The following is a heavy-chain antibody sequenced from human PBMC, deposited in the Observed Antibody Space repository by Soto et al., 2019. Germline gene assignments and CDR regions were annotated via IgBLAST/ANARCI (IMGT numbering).Heavy chain of an antibody. Sequence: EVQVLECGGGLVQPGVSLRRSCEGSGFTVCSHAMTWIRQAPGKGPEWVSTITADGGTYYADSVKGRFAMSRDTSESTLYLQMNSLGAEDTAAYYCAPHVSCSGGSYQYDAFAIRGQGTMVTVSS. CDR1: GFTVCSHA. D-gene: IGHD2-15*01. J-gene: IGHJ3*02. V-gene: IGHV3-23*01. CDR3: APHVSCSGGSYQYDAFAI. CDR2: ITADGGT.